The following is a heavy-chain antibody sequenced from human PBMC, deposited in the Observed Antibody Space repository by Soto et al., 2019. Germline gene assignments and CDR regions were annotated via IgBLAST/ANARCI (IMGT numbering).Heavy chain of an antibody. J-gene: IGHJ2*01. CDR2: ISDDGSNK. D-gene: IGHD4-4*01. CDR1: GFTFSSYA. V-gene: IGHV3-30-3*01. CDR3: ARHLWRNNYNWGYFDL. Sequence: QVQLVESGGGVVQPGRSLRLSCAASGFTFSSYAMHWVRQAPGKGLEWVAVISDDGSNKYYADSVKGRFTICRDNSKNTLYLQMNSLSAEDTAVYYCARHLWRNNYNWGYFDLWGRGTLVTVSS.